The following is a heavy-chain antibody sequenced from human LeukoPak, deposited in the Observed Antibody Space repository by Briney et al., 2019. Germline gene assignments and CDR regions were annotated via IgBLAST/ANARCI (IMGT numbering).Heavy chain of an antibody. CDR3: ARVRTTVTTVDY. J-gene: IGHJ4*02. CDR2: IYTSGST. Sequence: SETLSLTCTVSGGSISSGSYYWSWIRQPAGKGLEWIGRIYTSGSTNYNPSLKSRVTLSVDTSKNQFSLKLSSVTAADTAVYYCARVRTTVTTVDYWGQGTLVTVSS. D-gene: IGHD4-17*01. V-gene: IGHV4-61*02. CDR1: GGSISSGSYY.